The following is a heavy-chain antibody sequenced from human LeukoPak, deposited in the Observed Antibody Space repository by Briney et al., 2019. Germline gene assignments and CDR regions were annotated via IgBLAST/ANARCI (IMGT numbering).Heavy chain of an antibody. J-gene: IGHJ4*02. CDR1: GFTFSSYA. V-gene: IGHV3-23*01. Sequence: GGSLRLSCAASGFTFSSYAMSWVRQAPGKGLEWVSAISGSGGSTYYADSVKGRFTISRDNSKNTLYLQMNSLTAEDTAVYYCAKLPGVYSNTYYFDYWGQGTLVTVSS. CDR3: AKLPGVYSNTYYFDY. D-gene: IGHD4-11*01. CDR2: ISGSGGST.